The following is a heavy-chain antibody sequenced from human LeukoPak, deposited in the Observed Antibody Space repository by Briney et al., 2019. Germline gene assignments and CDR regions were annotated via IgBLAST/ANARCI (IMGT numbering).Heavy chain of an antibody. Sequence: SETLSLTCAVYGGSFSGYYWSWIRQPPGKGLEWIGYIYYSGSTNYNPSLKSRVTISVDTSKNQFSLKLSSVTAADTAVYYCASHRDYYDSSGYYLDAFDIWGQGTMVTVSS. D-gene: IGHD3-22*01. CDR2: IYYSGST. CDR3: ASHRDYYDSSGYYLDAFDI. J-gene: IGHJ3*02. V-gene: IGHV4-59*08. CDR1: GGSFSGYY.